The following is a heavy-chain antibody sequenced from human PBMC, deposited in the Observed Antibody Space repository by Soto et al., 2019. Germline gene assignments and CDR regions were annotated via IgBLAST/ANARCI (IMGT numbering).Heavy chain of an antibody. CDR3: ARDRRGCSGGSCYSGWFDP. J-gene: IGHJ5*02. V-gene: IGHV3-30-3*01. Sequence: QVQLVESGGGVVQPGRSLRLSCAASGFTFSSYAMHWVRQAPGKGLEWVAVISYDGSNKYYADSVKGRFTISRDNSKNTLYLQMNSLRAEDTAMYYCARDRRGCSGGSCYSGWFDPWGQGTLVTVSS. CDR2: ISYDGSNK. D-gene: IGHD2-15*01. CDR1: GFTFSSYA.